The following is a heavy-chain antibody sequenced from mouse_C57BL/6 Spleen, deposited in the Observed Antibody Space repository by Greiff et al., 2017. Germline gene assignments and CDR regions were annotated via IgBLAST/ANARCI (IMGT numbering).Heavy chain of an antibody. Sequence: EVQVVESGEGLVKPGGSLKLSCAASGFTFSSYAMSWVRQTPEKRLEWVAYISSGGDYIYYADTVKGRFTISRDNARNTLYLQMSSLKSEDTAMYYCTSLTTVEGFAYWGQGTLVTVSA. CDR2: ISSGGDYI. CDR3: TSLTTVEGFAY. J-gene: IGHJ3*01. D-gene: IGHD1-1*01. V-gene: IGHV5-9-1*02. CDR1: GFTFSSYA.